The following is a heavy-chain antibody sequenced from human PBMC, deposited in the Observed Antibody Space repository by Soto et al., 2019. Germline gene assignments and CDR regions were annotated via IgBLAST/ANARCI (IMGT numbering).Heavy chain of an antibody. CDR1: GYTFTSYG. CDR3: ARGASSSPFDY. CDR2: ISAYNGNT. Sequence: QVQLVQSGAEVKKPGASVKVSCKASGYTFTSYGISWVRQAPGQGLEWMGWISAYNGNTNYAQKLQGRVTMTTDTSTSTAYRERRSLRSVDAAVYFCARGASSSPFDYWGQGTLVTVSS. V-gene: IGHV1-18*01. D-gene: IGHD6-6*01. J-gene: IGHJ4*02.